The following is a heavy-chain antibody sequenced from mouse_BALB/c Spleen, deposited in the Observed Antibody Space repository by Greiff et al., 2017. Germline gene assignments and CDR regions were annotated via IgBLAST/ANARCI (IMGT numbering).Heavy chain of an antibody. Sequence: VQLVESGPGLVQPSQSLSITCTVSGFSLTSYGVHWVRQSPGKGLEWLGVIWSGGSTDYNAAFISRLSISKDNSKSQVFFKMNSLQANDTAIYYCARDYYGSSGDYWGQGTTLTVSS. J-gene: IGHJ2*01. CDR1: GFSLTSYG. D-gene: IGHD1-1*01. CDR2: IWSGGST. V-gene: IGHV2-2*02. CDR3: ARDYYGSSGDY.